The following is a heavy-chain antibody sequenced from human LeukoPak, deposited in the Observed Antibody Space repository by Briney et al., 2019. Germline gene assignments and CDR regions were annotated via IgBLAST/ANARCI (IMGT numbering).Heavy chain of an antibody. CDR3: AKASSSWFDYYYGMDV. J-gene: IGHJ6*02. V-gene: IGHV3-23*01. Sequence: GASLRLSCAASGFTFSSYAMSWVRQAPGKGLEWVSAISGSGGSTYYADSVKGRFTIPRDNSKNTLYLQMNSLRAEDTAVYYCAKASSSWFDYYYGMDVWGQGTTVTVSS. D-gene: IGHD6-13*01. CDR2: ISGSGGST. CDR1: GFTFSSYA.